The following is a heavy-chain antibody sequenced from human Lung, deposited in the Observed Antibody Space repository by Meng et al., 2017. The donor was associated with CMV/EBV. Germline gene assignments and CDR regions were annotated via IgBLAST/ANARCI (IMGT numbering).Heavy chain of an antibody. CDR3: ARDLAKNWNYFDY. CDR1: GGSVSSGNNY. J-gene: IGHJ4*02. V-gene: IGHV4-61*01. Sequence: SGGSVSSGNNYWSWIRQSPGKGLEWIGYIYYSGTTNYNPSLKSRVTIAVDTSKNQFSLKLSSVTAADTAVYYCARDLAKNWNYFDYWGQGTLVTVSS. CDR2: IYYSGTT. D-gene: IGHD3-3*01.